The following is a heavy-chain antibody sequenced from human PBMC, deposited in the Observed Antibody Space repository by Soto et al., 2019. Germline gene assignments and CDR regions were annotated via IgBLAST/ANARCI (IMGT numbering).Heavy chain of an antibody. Sequence: EVRLVESGGGLVKPGGSLRLSCAGSGFTFSSYTMNWVRQAPGKGLECVSSISSSSTSVYYADSVKGRFTISRDNAKNSLYLQMNSLRAEDTAVYYCASGPYFEILTGYFDPWGQGTLVTVSS. CDR3: ASGPYFEILTGYFDP. V-gene: IGHV3-21*01. D-gene: IGHD3-9*01. J-gene: IGHJ5*02. CDR2: ISSSSTSV. CDR1: GFTFSSYT.